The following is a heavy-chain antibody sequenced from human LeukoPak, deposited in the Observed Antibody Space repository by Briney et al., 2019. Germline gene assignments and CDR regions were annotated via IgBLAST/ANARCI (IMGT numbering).Heavy chain of an antibody. CDR3: AKDRYYYDSSGSNDAFDI. CDR1: GFTFSSYA. Sequence: PGGSLRLSCAASGFTFSSYAMSWVRQAPGKGLKWVSAISGSGGSTYYADSVKGRFTISRDNSKNTLYLQMNSLRAEDTAVYYCAKDRYYYDSSGSNDAFDIWGQGTMVTVSS. CDR2: ISGSGGST. D-gene: IGHD3-22*01. J-gene: IGHJ3*02. V-gene: IGHV3-23*01.